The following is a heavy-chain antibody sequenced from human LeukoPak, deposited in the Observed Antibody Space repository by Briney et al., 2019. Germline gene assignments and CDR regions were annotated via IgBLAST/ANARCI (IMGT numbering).Heavy chain of an antibody. D-gene: IGHD1-26*01. CDR3: ARAKWELPAGYDY. Sequence: GGSLRLSCAASGFTFSRHGMHWVRQAPGKGLEWVAFIRYDGSNKYYTDSVKGRFTISRDNSKNTLYLQMNSLRGEDTAVYYCARAKWELPAGYDYWGQGTLVTVSS. J-gene: IGHJ4*02. CDR1: GFTFSRHG. CDR2: IRYDGSNK. V-gene: IGHV3-30*02.